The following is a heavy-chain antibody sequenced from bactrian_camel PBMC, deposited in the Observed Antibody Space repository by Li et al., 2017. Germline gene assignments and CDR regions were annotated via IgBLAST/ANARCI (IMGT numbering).Heavy chain of an antibody. Sequence: HVQLVESGGGLVQPGGSLRLSCAASGFTFDNVGWYRQAPGAGCELISAIYDNGTTYYADSVKGRSTISQDTAKNTLYLHLNSLKTEDTAMYYCTKDSTDGGWASTYWGQGTQVTVS. D-gene: IGHD7*01. CDR3: TKDSTDGGWASTY. V-gene: IGHV3S61*01. CDR2: IYDNGTT. J-gene: IGHJ4*01. CDR1: GFTFDN.